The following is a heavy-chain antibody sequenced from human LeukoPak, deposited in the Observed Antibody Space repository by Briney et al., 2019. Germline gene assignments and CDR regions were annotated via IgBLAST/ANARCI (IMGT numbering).Heavy chain of an antibody. J-gene: IGHJ4*02. CDR1: GGSFSDYY. Sequence: SETLSLTCALFGGSFSDYYWSWIRQPPGKGLEWIGEINLRGSTNHNPSLKSRVTISVDTSKNQFSLKLTSVTAADTAIFYCARGLGQLASWSQGALVTVSS. D-gene: IGHD2-2*01. CDR3: ARGLGQLAS. V-gene: IGHV4-34*01. CDR2: INLRGST.